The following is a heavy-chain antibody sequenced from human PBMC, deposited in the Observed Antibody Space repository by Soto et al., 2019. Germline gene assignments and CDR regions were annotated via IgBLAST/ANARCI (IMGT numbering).Heavy chain of an antibody. D-gene: IGHD7-27*01. CDR3: ARDTGDGTFDF. CDR2: INAGYGNT. J-gene: IGHJ4*02. V-gene: IGHV1-3*01. Sequence: ASVKVSCKASGYTFSSYAMHWVRQAPGQRLGWMGWINAGYGNTKSSQKFQDRVTISRDTSASTAYMELTSLRSEDTAVYYCARDTGDGTFDFWGQGTLVTVSS. CDR1: GYTFSSYA.